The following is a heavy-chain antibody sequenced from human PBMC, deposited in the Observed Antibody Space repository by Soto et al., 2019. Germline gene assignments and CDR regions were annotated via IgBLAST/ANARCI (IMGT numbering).Heavy chain of an antibody. CDR2: IKQDGSEK. D-gene: IGHD1-26*01. Sequence: GGSLILSYAASGFTFSSYWMSWVRHAPGKGLEWVANIKQDGSEKYYVDSVKGRFTISRDNAKNSLYLQMNSLRAEDTAVYYCARVLETFLLSGSYYDYWGQGTLVTVSS. J-gene: IGHJ4*02. CDR3: ARVLETFLLSGSYYDY. V-gene: IGHV3-7*03. CDR1: GFTFSSYW.